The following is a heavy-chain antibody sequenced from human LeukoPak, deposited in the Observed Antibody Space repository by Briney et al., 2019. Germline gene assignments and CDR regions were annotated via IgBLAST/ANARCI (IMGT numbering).Heavy chain of an antibody. CDR1: GGSISSYY. CDR3: ATGGYSYGYYYYYMDV. CDR2: IYTSGST. D-gene: IGHD5-18*01. Sequence: PSETLSLTCTVSGGSISSYYWSWIRQPAGKGLEWIGRIYTSGSTSYNPSLKSRVTMSVDTSKNQFSLKLSSVTAADTAVYYCATGGYSYGYYYYYMDVWGKGTTVTVSS. V-gene: IGHV4-4*07. J-gene: IGHJ6*03.